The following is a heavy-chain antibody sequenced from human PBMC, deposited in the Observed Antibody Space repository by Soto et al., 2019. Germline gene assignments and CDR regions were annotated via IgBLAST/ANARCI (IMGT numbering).Heavy chain of an antibody. Sequence: EVQLLESGGGLVQPGGSLRLSCAASGFTFSSYAMHWVRQAPGKGLEYVSAISSNGGSTYYANSVKGRFTISRDNSKNTLYLQMGSLRAEDMAVYYCARGVVVVVATYGMDVWGQGTTVTVSS. CDR3: ARGVVVVVATYGMDV. D-gene: IGHD2-15*01. J-gene: IGHJ6*02. CDR1: GFTFSSYA. V-gene: IGHV3-64*01. CDR2: ISSNGGST.